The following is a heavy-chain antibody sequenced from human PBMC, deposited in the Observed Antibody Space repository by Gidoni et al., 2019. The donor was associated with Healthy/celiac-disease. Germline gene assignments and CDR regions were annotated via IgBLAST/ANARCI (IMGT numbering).Heavy chain of an antibody. Sequence: QVQLVQSGAEVKKPGASVKISCTASGYTFTSYGISWVRQAPGQGLEWMGWISAYNGNTNYAQKLQGRVTMTTDTSTSTAYMELRSLRSDDTAVYYCARLWVGGGYDSLGMDVWGQGTTVTVSS. V-gene: IGHV1-18*01. J-gene: IGHJ6*02. D-gene: IGHD5-12*01. CDR3: ARLWVGGGYDSLGMDV. CDR1: GYTFTSYG. CDR2: ISAYNGNT.